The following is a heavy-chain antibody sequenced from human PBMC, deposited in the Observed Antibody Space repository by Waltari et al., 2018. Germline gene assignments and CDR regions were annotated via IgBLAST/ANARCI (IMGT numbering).Heavy chain of an antibody. V-gene: IGHV4-4*02. D-gene: IGHD1-26*01. CDR2: IHRSGRN. CDR1: GASMNSNSW. CDR3: ARDRGIGLYFDS. J-gene: IGHJ4*02. Sequence: QLQLQESGPGLVKPSGTLSLTFTVSGASMNSNSWWSWVRQPPEKGLEWIGQIHRSGRNNYNPSLESRVTISLDTSNRQFSLKLTSTTAADTAVYYCARDRGIGLYFDSWGQGTLVTVSP.